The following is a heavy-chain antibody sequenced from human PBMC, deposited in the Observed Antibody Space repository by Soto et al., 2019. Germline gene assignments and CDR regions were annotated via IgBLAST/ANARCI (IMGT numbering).Heavy chain of an antibody. CDR2: INGYNGNT. Sequence: QVQLVQSGAEVKKPGASVKVSCKASGYTFSRSGISWVRQAPGQGLEWMGWINGYNGNTNYTQKMQGRITMTTDTPTSKDYMELRSLRSADTAVYYGARMGAVPYYYCGMDVGGQGTTVIVSS. J-gene: IGHJ6*02. V-gene: IGHV1-18*01. CDR3: ARMGAVPYYYCGMDV. CDR1: GYTFSRSG. D-gene: IGHD3-16*01.